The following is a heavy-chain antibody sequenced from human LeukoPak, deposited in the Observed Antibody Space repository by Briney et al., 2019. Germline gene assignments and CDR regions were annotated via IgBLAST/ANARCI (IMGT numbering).Heavy chain of an antibody. D-gene: IGHD3-10*01. Sequence: PSETLSLTCTVSGGSISSSSYYWGWIRQPPGKGLEWIGSIYYSGSTYYNPSLKSRVTISVDTSKNQFSLKLSSVTAADTAVYYCARDRGYLDYFDYWGQGTLVTVSS. J-gene: IGHJ4*02. CDR1: GGSISSSSYY. V-gene: IGHV4-39*07. CDR2: IYYSGST. CDR3: ARDRGYLDYFDY.